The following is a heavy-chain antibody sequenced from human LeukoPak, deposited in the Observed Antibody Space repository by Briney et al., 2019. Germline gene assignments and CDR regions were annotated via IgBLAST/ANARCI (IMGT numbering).Heavy chain of an antibody. Sequence: GRSLRLSCAASGFTFSTYGMHWVRQAPGKGLEWVANINQDGGQKYYVDSVRGRFTISRDNAKNSLFLQMNSLRGEDTAVYYCVREPRDARDYWGQGTLVTVSS. CDR3: VREPRDARDY. CDR2: INQDGGQK. V-gene: IGHV3-7*04. CDR1: GFTFSTYG. D-gene: IGHD2-2*01. J-gene: IGHJ4*02.